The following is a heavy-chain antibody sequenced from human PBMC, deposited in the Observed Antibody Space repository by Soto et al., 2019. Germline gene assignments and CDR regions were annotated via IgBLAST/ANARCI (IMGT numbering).Heavy chain of an antibody. CDR2: IYYSGST. V-gene: IGHV4-59*01. Sequence: SETLSLTCTVSGGSISSYYWSWIRQPPGKGLEWIGYIYYSGSTNYNPSLKSRVTISVDTSKNQFSLKLSSVTAADTAVYYCARGYCSGGSCPNFDPWGQETQVTVSS. CDR3: ARGYCSGGSCPNFDP. CDR1: GGSISSYY. D-gene: IGHD2-15*01. J-gene: IGHJ5*02.